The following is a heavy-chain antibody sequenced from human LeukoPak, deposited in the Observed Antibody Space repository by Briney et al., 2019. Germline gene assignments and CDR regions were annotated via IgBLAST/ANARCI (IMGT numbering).Heavy chain of an antibody. CDR3: TRGYDSSGDSLRALDI. V-gene: IGHV3-74*01. CDR2: VKSDGTST. Sequence: GGSLRPSCAASGFTISSYWMHWVRQAPGKGLVWVSRVKSDGTSTNYADSVKGRFTNSRDNAKNTLYLQMNSLRAEDTAVYYCTRGYDSSGDSLRALDIWGQGTMVIVSS. D-gene: IGHD3-22*01. J-gene: IGHJ3*02. CDR1: GFTISSYW.